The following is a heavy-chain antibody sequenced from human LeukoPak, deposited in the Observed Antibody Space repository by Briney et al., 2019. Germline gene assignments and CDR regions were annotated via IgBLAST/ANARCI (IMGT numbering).Heavy chain of an antibody. CDR2: IYSGGST. CDR1: GFTVSSNY. D-gene: IGHD4-17*01. Sequence: PGGSLRLSCAASGFTVSSNYMSWVRQAPGKGLEWVSVIYSGGSTYYADSVKGRFTISRDNAKNSLYLQMNSLRAEDTAVYYCAREYYGDYYYYGMDVWGQGTTVTVSS. V-gene: IGHV3-53*01. CDR3: AREYYGDYYYYGMDV. J-gene: IGHJ6*02.